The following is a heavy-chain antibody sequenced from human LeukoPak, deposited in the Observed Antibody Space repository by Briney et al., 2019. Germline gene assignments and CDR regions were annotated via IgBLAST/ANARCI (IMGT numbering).Heavy chain of an antibody. Sequence: SETLSLTCTVSGGSISSYYWSWIRQPPGKGLEWIGYIYYSGSTNYNPSLKSRVTISVDTSQNQFSLKLSSVPAADPAVYYCARGTNWYYFDYWGQGTLVTVSS. CDR2: IYYSGST. J-gene: IGHJ4*02. CDR3: ARGTNWYYFDY. CDR1: GGSISSYY. V-gene: IGHV4-59*01. D-gene: IGHD1-1*01.